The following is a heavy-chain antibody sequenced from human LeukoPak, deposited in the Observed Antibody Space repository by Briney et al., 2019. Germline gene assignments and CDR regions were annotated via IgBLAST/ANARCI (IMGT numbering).Heavy chain of an antibody. J-gene: IGHJ5*02. Sequence: PSETLSLTCTVSGGSISSSSYYWGWIRQPPGKGLEWIGYIYYSGSTNYNPSLKSRVTISVDTSKNQFSLKLSSVTAADTAVYYCARGGRRYYGSGSYPGWFDPWGQGTLVTVSS. CDR2: IYYSGST. V-gene: IGHV4-61*05. CDR1: GGSISSSSYY. D-gene: IGHD3-10*01. CDR3: ARGGRRYYGSGSYPGWFDP.